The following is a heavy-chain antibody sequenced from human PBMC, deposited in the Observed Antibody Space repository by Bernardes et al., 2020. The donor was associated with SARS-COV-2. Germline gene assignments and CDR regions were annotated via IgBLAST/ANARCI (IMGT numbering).Heavy chain of an antibody. Sequence: SEPLSLTCTVSGGSISSSSYYWGWLLQPPGKGLEWIGSIYYSGSTYYNPSLKSRVTISVDTSKNQFSLKLSSVTAADTAVYYCARHILRFLEWLNWFDPWGQGTLVTVSS. CDR1: GGSISSSSYY. CDR2: IYYSGST. D-gene: IGHD3-3*01. J-gene: IGHJ5*02. CDR3: ARHILRFLEWLNWFDP. V-gene: IGHV4-39*01.